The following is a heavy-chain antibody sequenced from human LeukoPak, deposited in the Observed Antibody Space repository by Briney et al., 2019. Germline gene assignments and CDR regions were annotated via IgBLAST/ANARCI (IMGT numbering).Heavy chain of an antibody. V-gene: IGHV1-2*02. D-gene: IGHD6-6*01. Sequence: ASVKVSCKAFLYTYTVYYMLWVRQAPGQGLEWMGWINPNSGGTNYTQKFQGRVTITMDTSISTAYMEVSRLRSDDTAVYYCARDRVGSSSPTDYWGQGTLVTVSS. CDR1: LYTYTVYY. CDR3: ARDRVGSSSPTDY. CDR2: INPNSGGT. J-gene: IGHJ4*02.